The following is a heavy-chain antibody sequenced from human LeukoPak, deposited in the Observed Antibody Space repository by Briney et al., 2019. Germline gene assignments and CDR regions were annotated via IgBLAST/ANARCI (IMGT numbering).Heavy chain of an antibody. J-gene: IGHJ4*02. Sequence: PSETLSLTCSVSGASVTMGSYYWSWIRQPPGKGLEWIGEINHSGSTNYNPSLKSRVTISVDTSKNQFSLKLSSVTAADTAVYYCATSDERTFDYWGQGTLVTVSS. CDR3: ATSDERTFDY. V-gene: IGHV4-34*01. CDR2: INHSGST. D-gene: IGHD1-1*01. CDR1: GASVTMGSYY.